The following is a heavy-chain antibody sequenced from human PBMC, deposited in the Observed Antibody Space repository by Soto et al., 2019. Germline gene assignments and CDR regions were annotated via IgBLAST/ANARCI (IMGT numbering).Heavy chain of an antibody. V-gene: IGHV2-5*02. D-gene: IGHD4-17*01. CDR3: AHSDYGDDFDY. Sequence: QITLKESGPTLAKPTQTLTLTCTFSGFSLSAHGVGVGWIRQPPGKALEWLALIYWDDDKRYSPALKSRLTITKDTSKNQVVLTMTNMVPVDTATCFCAHSDYGDDFDYWGQGTLVTVSS. CDR2: IYWDDDK. J-gene: IGHJ4*02. CDR1: GFSLSAHGVG.